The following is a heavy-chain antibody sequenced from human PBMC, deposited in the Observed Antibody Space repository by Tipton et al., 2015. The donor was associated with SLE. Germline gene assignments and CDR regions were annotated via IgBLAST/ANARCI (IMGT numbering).Heavy chain of an antibody. D-gene: IGHD3-22*01. CDR1: GGSISRNY. Sequence: TLFLTCSVSGGSISRNYWIWIRQPPGKGLEWIGYISDGGGTNYNPSLKSRVTISVDPAKNQFSLKMTSVTAADTAVYFCASGFSHCDTAACPPFVFWGLGTLVTVSS. CDR2: ISDGGGT. CDR3: ASGFSHCDTAACPPFVF. V-gene: IGHV4-59*12. J-gene: IGHJ4*02.